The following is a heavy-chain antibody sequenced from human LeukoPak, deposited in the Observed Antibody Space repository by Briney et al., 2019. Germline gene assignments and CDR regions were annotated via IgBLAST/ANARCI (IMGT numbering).Heavy chain of an antibody. J-gene: IGHJ5*02. CDR2: MNPNSGNT. Sequence: ASVKVSCKASGYTFTSYDINWVRQATGQGLEWMGWMNPNSGNTGYAQKFQGRVTMTRNTSISTAYMELSSLRSEDTAVYYCARGRTPQQLVPNWFDPWGQGTLVTVSS. V-gene: IGHV1-8*01. CDR3: ARGRTPQQLVPNWFDP. CDR1: GYTFTSYD. D-gene: IGHD6-6*01.